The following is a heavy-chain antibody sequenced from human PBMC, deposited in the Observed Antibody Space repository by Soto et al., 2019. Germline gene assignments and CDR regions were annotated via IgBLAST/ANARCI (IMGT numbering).Heavy chain of an antibody. CDR2: ISYSGST. Sequence: SETLSLTCIVSGGSINSDYLSWIRQAPGKGLEWIGYISYSGSTNYNPSLNSRVTISVDPSKKQFSLKLSSVTTADTAVYYCARVLSGSSLFDYWGQGTLVTVSS. CDR3: ARVLSGSSLFDY. CDR1: GGSINSDY. V-gene: IGHV4-59*01. D-gene: IGHD1-26*01. J-gene: IGHJ4*02.